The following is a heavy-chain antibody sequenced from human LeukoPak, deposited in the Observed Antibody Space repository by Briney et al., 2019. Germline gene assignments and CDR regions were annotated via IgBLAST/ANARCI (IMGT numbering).Heavy chain of an antibody. CDR2: IYHGGST. D-gene: IGHD6-13*01. CDR1: GGSISSGGYS. Sequence: PSETLSLTCAVSGGSISSGGYSWSWIRQPPGKGLEWIGYIYHGGSTYYNPSLKSRVTISVDRSKNQFSLKLSSVTAADTAVYYCARGRKGGYSSSWLYWYFDLWGRGTLVTVSS. V-gene: IGHV4-30-2*01. J-gene: IGHJ2*01. CDR3: ARGRKGGYSSSWLYWYFDL.